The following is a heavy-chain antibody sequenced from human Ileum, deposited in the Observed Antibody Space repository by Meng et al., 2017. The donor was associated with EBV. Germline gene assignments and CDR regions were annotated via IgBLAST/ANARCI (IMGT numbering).Heavy chain of an antibody. CDR3: ARHSGYNQGY. J-gene: IGHJ4*02. CDR1: DGSISSSNW. Sequence: QVQLQASGPGLVKPSGTLSLICVVFDGSISSSNWWSWVRQPPGKGLEWIGQIYYSGSPSYNPSLKSRVTMSVDKSKNQVSLNLNSVTAADTALYYCARHSGYNQGYWGQGTLVTVSS. CDR2: IYYSGSP. D-gene: IGHD5-24*01. V-gene: IGHV4-4*02.